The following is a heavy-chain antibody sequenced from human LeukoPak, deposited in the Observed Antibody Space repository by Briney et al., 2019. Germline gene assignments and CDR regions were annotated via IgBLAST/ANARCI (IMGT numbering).Heavy chain of an antibody. Sequence: GGSLRLSCAASGFTFSSYAMSWVRQAPGKGLEWVSLISGSGGSTYYADSVKGRFTISRDNSKNTLYLQMNSLRAEDTAVYYCAKDQGLPGYYYYMGVWGKGTTVTVSS. CDR2: ISGSGGST. CDR1: GFTFSSYA. V-gene: IGHV3-23*01. J-gene: IGHJ6*03. D-gene: IGHD5/OR15-5a*01. CDR3: AKDQGLPGYYYYMGV.